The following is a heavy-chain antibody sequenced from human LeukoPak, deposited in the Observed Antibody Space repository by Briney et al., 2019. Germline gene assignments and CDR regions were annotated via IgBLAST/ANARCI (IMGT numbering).Heavy chain of an antibody. J-gene: IGHJ4*02. D-gene: IGHD1-1*01. CDR3: ARERQLERLALGKEGSAFDY. Sequence: KPGGSLRLSCAASGFTFSDYYMTWIRQAPGKGLEWGSYITRSGSTTYYAASVKGRFTISRDNAKNSPYLQMNRLRAEDTAVYYCARERQLERLALGKEGSAFDYWGQGTLVTVSS. CDR2: ITRSGSTT. CDR1: GFTFSDYY. V-gene: IGHV3-11*04.